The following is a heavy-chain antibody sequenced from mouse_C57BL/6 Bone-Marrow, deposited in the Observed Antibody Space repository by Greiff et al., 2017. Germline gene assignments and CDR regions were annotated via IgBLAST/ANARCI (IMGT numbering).Heavy chain of an antibody. CDR3: TRWGITTVVVPVDY. Sequence: QVQLQQSGAELVRPGASVTLSCKASGYTFTDYEMHWVKQTPVHGLEWIGAIDPETGGTAYNQKFKGKAILTADKSSSTAYMVLRSLTAEDSAFYYCTRWGITTVVVPVDYWGQGTTLTVSS. J-gene: IGHJ2*01. CDR1: GYTFTDYE. CDR2: IDPETGGT. D-gene: IGHD1-1*01. V-gene: IGHV1-15*01.